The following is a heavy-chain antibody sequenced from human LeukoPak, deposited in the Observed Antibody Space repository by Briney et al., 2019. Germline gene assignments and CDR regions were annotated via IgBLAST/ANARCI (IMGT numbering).Heavy chain of an antibody. D-gene: IGHD3-10*01. Sequence: GGSLRLSCAASGFTFSNYWMSWVRQAPGKGLEWVANIKQDGSEKYYVDSVKGRFTVSRDNAKNSLYLQMNSLRAEDTAVFYCARGGMVRRVMGALDIWGQGPLVTVSS. CDR2: IKQDGSEK. CDR3: ARGGMVRRVMGALDI. CDR1: GFTFSNYW. V-gene: IGHV3-7*01. J-gene: IGHJ3*02.